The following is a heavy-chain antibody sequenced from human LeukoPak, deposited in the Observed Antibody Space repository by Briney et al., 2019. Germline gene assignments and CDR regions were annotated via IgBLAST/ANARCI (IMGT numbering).Heavy chain of an antibody. Sequence: GGSLRLSCAASGFTFDDYAMHWVRQAPGKGLEWVSGISWNSGSIGYADSVKGRFTISRDNAKNSLYLQMNSLRAEDTAVYYCARDGVGDSFWGQGTLVTVSS. D-gene: IGHD2-21*02. CDR1: GFTFDDYA. CDR3: ARDGVGDSF. V-gene: IGHV3-9*01. J-gene: IGHJ4*02. CDR2: ISWNSGSI.